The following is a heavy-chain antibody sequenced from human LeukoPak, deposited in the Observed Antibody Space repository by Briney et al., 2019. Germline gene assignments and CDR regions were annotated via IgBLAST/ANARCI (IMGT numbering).Heavy chain of an antibody. J-gene: IGHJ4*02. CDR1: GFTFRNNG. CDR2: ISYDGSNK. D-gene: IGHD3-22*01. CDR3: AKEWYYYDRSGSQIPFFDY. Sequence: GGSLRLSCAASGFTFRNNGMHWVRQAPGKGLEWVAIISYDGSNKDYGASVKGRFTISRDNFKNTLYLQMNSLRAEDTAVYYCAKEWYYYDRSGSQIPFFDYWGRGTLVTVSS. V-gene: IGHV3-30*18.